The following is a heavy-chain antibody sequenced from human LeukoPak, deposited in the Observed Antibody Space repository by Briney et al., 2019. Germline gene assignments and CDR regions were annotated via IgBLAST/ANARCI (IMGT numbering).Heavy chain of an antibody. CDR2: IYHSGST. J-gene: IGHJ5*02. CDR3: ARDPSRSCAGGNCFSS. CDR1: GYSISSGYY. V-gene: IGHV4-38-2*02. Sequence: SETLSLTCTVSGYSISSGYYWGWIRQPPGKGLEWIGIIYHSGSTYYNPSLKSRVTISVDTSKNQFSLNVRSVSAADTAVYYCARDPSRSCAGGNCFSSWGQGTLVIVSS. D-gene: IGHD2-15*01.